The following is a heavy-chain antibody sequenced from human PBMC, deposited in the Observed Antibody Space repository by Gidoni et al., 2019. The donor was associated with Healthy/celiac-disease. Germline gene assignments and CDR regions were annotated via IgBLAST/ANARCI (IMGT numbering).Heavy chain of an antibody. J-gene: IGHJ4*02. CDR1: GFTFSSSA. Sequence: EVQLLESGGGLVQPGGSLRLSCAASGFTFSSSAMSWVRQAPGKGLEWGSAISGSGGSTYYADSVKGRFTISRDNSKNTLYLQMNSLRAEDTAVYYCAKDDYYDILTGPIPFDYWGQGTLVTVSS. CDR2: ISGSGGST. V-gene: IGHV3-23*01. D-gene: IGHD3-9*01. CDR3: AKDDYYDILTGPIPFDY.